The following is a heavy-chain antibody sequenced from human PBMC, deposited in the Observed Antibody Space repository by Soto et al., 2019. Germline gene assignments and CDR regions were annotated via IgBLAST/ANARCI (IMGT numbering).Heavy chain of an antibody. D-gene: IGHD2-2*03. CDR3: ARAGYCSSTSCYTYYYYYMDV. CDR1: GFTFSSYS. Sequence: GGSLRLSCAASGFTFSSYSMNWVRQAPGKGLEWVSYISSSSSTIYYADSVKGRFTISRDNAKNSLYLQMNSLRAEDTAGYYCARAGYCSSTSCYTYYYYYMDVWGKGTTVTVSS. J-gene: IGHJ6*03. CDR2: ISSSSSTI. V-gene: IGHV3-48*01.